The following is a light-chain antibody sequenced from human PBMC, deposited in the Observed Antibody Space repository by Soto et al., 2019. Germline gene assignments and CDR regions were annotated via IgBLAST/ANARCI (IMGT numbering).Light chain of an antibody. CDR2: GAS. CDR1: QSVSSDF. CDR3: QQYGTSPS. V-gene: IGKV3-20*01. J-gene: IGKJ1*01. Sequence: IVFTESPGTLSLSPGERATLSCRASQSVSSDFLAWYQQKPGQAPRLLIYGASSRATGIPDRFSGSGSGTYFTLTISRLEPEDFAVYYCQQYGTSPSFGQGTKVDIK.